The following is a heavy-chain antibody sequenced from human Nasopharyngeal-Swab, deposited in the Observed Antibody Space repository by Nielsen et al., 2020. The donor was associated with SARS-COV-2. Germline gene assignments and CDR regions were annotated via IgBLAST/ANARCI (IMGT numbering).Heavy chain of an antibody. D-gene: IGHD2-15*01. CDR1: GGSFSDGSFSGSY. CDR3: ARLGYCGGGSCYLDDAFDV. Sequence: SETLSLTCAVYGGSFSDGSFSGSYWSWIRQPPGKGLEWIGEINQSGNTYYNPSLKSRVTISVDTSKSQFSLKLASVTAADTAVYSCARLGYCGGGSCYLDDAFDVWGQGTMVTVSS. J-gene: IGHJ3*01. V-gene: IGHV4-34*01. CDR2: INQSGNT.